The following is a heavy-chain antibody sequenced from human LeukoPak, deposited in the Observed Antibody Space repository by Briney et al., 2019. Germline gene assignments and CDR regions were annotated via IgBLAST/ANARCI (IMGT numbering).Heavy chain of an antibody. J-gene: IGHJ4*02. CDR3: AKGADCGGDCYSLYYFDY. CDR1: GFTFDDYA. D-gene: IGHD2-21*02. V-gene: IGHV3-9*01. Sequence: GGSLRLSCAASGFTFDDYAMHWVRQAPGKGLEWVSGISWNSGSIGYADSVKGRFTISRDNAKNSLYLQMNSLRAEDTALYYCAKGADCGGDCYSLYYFDYWGQGTLVTVSS. CDR2: ISWNSGSI.